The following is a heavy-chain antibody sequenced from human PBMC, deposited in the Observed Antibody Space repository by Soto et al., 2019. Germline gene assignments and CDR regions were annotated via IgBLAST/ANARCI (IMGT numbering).Heavy chain of an antibody. J-gene: IGHJ4*02. CDR2: TNEDGTKR. Sequence: EVQLVESGGGLVQSGGSLRLSCIASGFSLTQYWMSWVRQTPRKGLEWVAKTNEDGTKRDYMESVEGRFTISRDNAKNSVSLQMNSLRADDTAVYFCTRWDGRCSGGSCFFDSWGQGTLVTVSS. V-gene: IGHV3-7*01. D-gene: IGHD2-15*01. CDR1: GFSLTQYW. CDR3: TRWDGRCSGGSCFFDS.